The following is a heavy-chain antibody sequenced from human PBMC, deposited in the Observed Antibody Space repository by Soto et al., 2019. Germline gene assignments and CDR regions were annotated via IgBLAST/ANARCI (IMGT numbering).Heavy chain of an antibody. D-gene: IGHD6-13*01. CDR3: ARDRIEAAGTPRFNYYYGMDV. CDR2: IYGGLTT. Sequence: GGSLRLSCAASGFTVSSTYMTWVCQAPGKGLEWVSVIYGGLTTSYADSVKGRFTISRDNSKNTVFLQMNSLRGEDTAVYYCARDRIEAAGTPRFNYYYGMDVWGQGTTVTVSS. CDR1: GFTVSSTY. J-gene: IGHJ6*02. V-gene: IGHV3-53*01.